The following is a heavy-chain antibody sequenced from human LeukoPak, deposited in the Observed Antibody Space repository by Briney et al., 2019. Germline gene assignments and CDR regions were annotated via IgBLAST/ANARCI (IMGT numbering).Heavy chain of an antibody. CDR2: ISTSSSYI. Sequence: GGSLRLSCATSGFTFSSYSMNWVRQAPGKGLEWVSFISTSSSYIYYADSLKGRFTISRDNAKKSLYLQINSLRAEDTAVYYCARVTRGGYDGYFDYWGQGTLVTVSS. CDR1: GFTFSSYS. J-gene: IGHJ4*02. CDR3: ARVTRGGYDGYFDY. D-gene: IGHD5-12*01. V-gene: IGHV3-21*01.